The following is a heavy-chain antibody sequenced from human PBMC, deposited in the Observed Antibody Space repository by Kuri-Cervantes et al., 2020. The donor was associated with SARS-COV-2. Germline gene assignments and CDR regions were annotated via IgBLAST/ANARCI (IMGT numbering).Heavy chain of an antibody. Sequence: LSLTCAASGFTFSSYGMHWVRQAPGKGLEWVAFIRYDGSNKYYADSVKGRFTISRDNSKNTLYLQMNSLRAEDTAVYYCAKEYYDFWSGYYYYYMDVWGKGTTVTVSS. J-gene: IGHJ6*03. CDR2: IRYDGSNK. CDR3: AKEYYDFWSGYYYYYMDV. CDR1: GFTFSSYG. V-gene: IGHV3-30*02. D-gene: IGHD3-3*01.